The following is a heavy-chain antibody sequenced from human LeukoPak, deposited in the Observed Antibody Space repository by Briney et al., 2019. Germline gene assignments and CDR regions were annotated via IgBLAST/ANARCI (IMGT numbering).Heavy chain of an antibody. J-gene: IGHJ5*02. CDR2: ISAYNGNT. V-gene: IGHV1-18*01. D-gene: IGHD3-10*01. Sequence: GSSVKVSYKASVYTFTSYGISWVRQAPGQGLEWMGCISAYNGNTNYAQKLQGRVTMTTDTSTSTAYMELRSLRSDDTALYYCATSITMVRGVIISGDWFDPWGQGTLVTVSS. CDR3: ATSITMVRGVIISGDWFDP. CDR1: VYTFTSYG.